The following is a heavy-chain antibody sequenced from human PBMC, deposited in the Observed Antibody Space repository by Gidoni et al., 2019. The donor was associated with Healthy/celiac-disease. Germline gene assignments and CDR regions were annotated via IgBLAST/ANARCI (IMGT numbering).Heavy chain of an antibody. J-gene: IGHJ4*02. Sequence: GSGGSTYYADSVKGRFTISRDNSKNTLYLQMNSLRAEDTAVYYCAGGGWSIDYWGQGTLVTVSS. V-gene: IGHV3-23*01. CDR3: AGGGWSIDY. CDR2: GSGGST. D-gene: IGHD6-19*01.